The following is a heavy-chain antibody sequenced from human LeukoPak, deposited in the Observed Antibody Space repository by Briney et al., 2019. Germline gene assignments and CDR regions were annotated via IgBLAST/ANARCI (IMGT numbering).Heavy chain of an antibody. Sequence: TGGSLRLSCAASGFTFEDFAMHWVRQPPGKGLEWVSLVKGGGNTYYTDSVLGRFTISRDNSKNSLYLEMNSLRSEDTAFYYCARDDGRSFYLDYWGQGTLVTVSP. CDR3: ARDDGRSFYLDY. J-gene: IGHJ4*02. V-gene: IGHV3-43*02. CDR1: GFTFEDFA. CDR2: VKGGGNT. D-gene: IGHD1-26*01.